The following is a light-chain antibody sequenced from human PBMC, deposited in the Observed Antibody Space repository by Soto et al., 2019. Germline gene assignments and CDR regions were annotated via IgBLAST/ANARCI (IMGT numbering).Light chain of an antibody. J-gene: IGKJ4*01. CDR1: QRVSSNS. CDR3: QQYPTSVLT. V-gene: IGKV3-20*01. CDR2: DVS. Sequence: EIVLTQSPDSLSLSPGERATLSCRASQRVSSNSLAWYQQRPGQAPRLLIYDVSTRATGIPDRFSGSGSGTDFTLTISRLEPEDFAVYFCQQYPTSVLTFGGGTKVEI.